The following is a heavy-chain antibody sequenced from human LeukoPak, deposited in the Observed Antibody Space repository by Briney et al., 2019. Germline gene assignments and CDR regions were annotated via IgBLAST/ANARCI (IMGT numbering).Heavy chain of an antibody. CDR1: GGSISSGSYY. J-gene: IGHJ6*03. CDR2: IYTSGST. V-gene: IGHV4-61*02. CDR3: ARVRSGWSTVAYYYYYMDV. D-gene: IGHD6-19*01. Sequence: PSQTLSLTCTVSGGSISSGSYYWSWIRQPAGKGLEWIGRIYTSGSTNYNPSLKSRVTISVDTSKNQFSLKLSSVTAADTAVYYCARVRSGWSTVAYYYYYMDVWGKGTTVTISS.